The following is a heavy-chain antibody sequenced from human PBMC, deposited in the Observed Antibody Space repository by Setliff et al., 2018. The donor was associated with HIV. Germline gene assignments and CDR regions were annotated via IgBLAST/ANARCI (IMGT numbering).Heavy chain of an antibody. Sequence: GGSLRLSCAASGFSFSTSWVHWVRQAPGRRLVWVARINSDGTITNYADSVKGRFTISRDNARNTLYLQMSSLRAEDTAVYYCARDLNWVIYDYWGQGTLVTVSS. V-gene: IGHV3-74*01. CDR3: ARDLNWVIYDY. CDR2: INSDGTIT. D-gene: IGHD7-27*01. CDR1: GFSFSTSW. J-gene: IGHJ4*02.